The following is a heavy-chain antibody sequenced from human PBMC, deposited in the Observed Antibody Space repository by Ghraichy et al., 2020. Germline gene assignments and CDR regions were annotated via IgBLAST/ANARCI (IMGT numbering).Heavy chain of an antibody. V-gene: IGHV3-30*18. CDR2: ILYDGSNK. CDR3: AKDRAMAYYYYYMDV. CDR1: GFTFSSYG. Sequence: LSLTCAASGFTFSSYGMHWVRQAPGKGLEWVAVILYDGSNKYYADSVKGRFTISRDNSKNTLYLQMNSLRAEDTAVYYCAKDRAMAYYYYYMDVWGKGTTVTVSS. D-gene: IGHD5-18*01. J-gene: IGHJ6*03.